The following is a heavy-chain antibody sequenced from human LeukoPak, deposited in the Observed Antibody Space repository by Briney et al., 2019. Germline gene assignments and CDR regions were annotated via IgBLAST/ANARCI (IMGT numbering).Heavy chain of an antibody. D-gene: IGHD3-10*02. CDR1: GFTFSNYG. J-gene: IGHJ4*02. CDR2: IRYDGSNK. CDR3: ARDFLYSDPQ. V-gene: IGHV3-30*02. Sequence: GGSLRLSCTASGFTFSNYGMHWVRQAPGKGLEWVAFIRYDGSNKYYADSVKGRFTISRDNSKNTLYLQMNSLRAEDTAVYYCARDFLYSDPQWGQGTLVTVSS.